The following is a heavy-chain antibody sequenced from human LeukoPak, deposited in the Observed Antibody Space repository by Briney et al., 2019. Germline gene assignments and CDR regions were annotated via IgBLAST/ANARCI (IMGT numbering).Heavy chain of an antibody. D-gene: IGHD4-17*01. CDR2: IYYSGST. Sequence: PSETLSLTCAVYGGSFSGYYWSWIRQPPGKGLEWIGSIYYSGSTYYNPSLKSRVTISVDTSKNQFSLKLSSVTAADTAVYYCALTTVTLGFDYWGQGTLVTVSS. CDR3: ALTTVTLGFDY. V-gene: IGHV4-34*01. CDR1: GGSFSGYY. J-gene: IGHJ4*02.